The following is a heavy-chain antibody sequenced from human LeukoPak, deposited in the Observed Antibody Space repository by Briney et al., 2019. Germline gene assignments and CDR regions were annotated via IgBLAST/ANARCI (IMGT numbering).Heavy chain of an antibody. CDR1: GGSFSGYY. V-gene: IGHV4-34*01. D-gene: IGHD2-15*01. CDR2: INHSGST. Sequence: SETLSLTCAVYGGSFSGYYWSWIRQPPGKGLEGIGEINHSGSTNYNPSLKSRVTISVDTSKNQFSLKLSSVTAADTAVYYCAGDRCSGGSCYSRYYYYGMDVWGKGTTVTVSS. CDR3: AGDRCSGGSCYSRYYYYGMDV. J-gene: IGHJ6*04.